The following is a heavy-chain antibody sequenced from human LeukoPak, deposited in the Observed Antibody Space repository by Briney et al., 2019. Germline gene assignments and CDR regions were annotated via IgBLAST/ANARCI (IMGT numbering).Heavy chain of an antibody. V-gene: IGHV7-4-1*04. J-gene: IGHJ2*01. Sequence: GASVKVSCKASGYSFSSFSMNWVRQAPGQGPEWMGWMNTNTGKSTYAQGFASRFVFSLDTSVTMAFLQINNLEPEDTAVYYCAKITGPGSGGFDVWGRGPLVTVSS. CDR2: MNTNTGKS. CDR1: GYSFSSFS. D-gene: IGHD3-10*01. CDR3: AKITGPGSGGFDV.